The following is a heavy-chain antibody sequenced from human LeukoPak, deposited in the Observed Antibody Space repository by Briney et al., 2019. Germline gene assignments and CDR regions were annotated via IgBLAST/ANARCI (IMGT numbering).Heavy chain of an antibody. CDR1: GGSISSYY. D-gene: IGHD6-13*01. CDR3: ARVPLPGIAAAGDY. CDR2: IYYSGST. V-gene: IGHV4-59*06. Sequence: SETLSLTCTVSGGSISSYYWSWIRQHPGKGLEWIGYIYYSGSTYYNPSLKSRVTISVDTSKNQFSLKLSSVTAADTAVYYCARVPLPGIAAAGDYWGQGTLVTVSS. J-gene: IGHJ4*02.